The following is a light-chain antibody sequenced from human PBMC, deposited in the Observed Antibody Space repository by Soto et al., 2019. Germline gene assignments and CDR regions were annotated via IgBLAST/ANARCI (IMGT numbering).Light chain of an antibody. Sequence: QSALTQPASVSGSPGQSITISCTGTSSDVGGYNYVSWYQQHPGKAPKLMIYDVSNRPSGVSSRFSGSKSGNTASLSISGLQPEDEADYYSSSYTISSTVVFGGGTKLTVL. V-gene: IGLV2-14*01. J-gene: IGLJ2*01. CDR2: DVS. CDR1: SSDVGGYNY. CDR3: SSYTISSTVV.